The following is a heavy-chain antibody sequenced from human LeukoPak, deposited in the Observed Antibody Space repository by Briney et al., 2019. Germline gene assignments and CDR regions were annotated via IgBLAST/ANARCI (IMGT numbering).Heavy chain of an antibody. Sequence: SETLSLTCTVSGGSISSYYWSWIRQPPGKGLEWIGYIYYSGSTNYNPSLKGRVTISVDTSKNQFSLKLSSVTAADTAVYYCARHSYSSSSPYQYYYYGMDVWGQGTTVTVSS. V-gene: IGHV4-59*08. J-gene: IGHJ6*02. CDR2: IYYSGST. D-gene: IGHD6-6*01. CDR3: ARHSYSSSSPYQYYYYGMDV. CDR1: GGSISSYY.